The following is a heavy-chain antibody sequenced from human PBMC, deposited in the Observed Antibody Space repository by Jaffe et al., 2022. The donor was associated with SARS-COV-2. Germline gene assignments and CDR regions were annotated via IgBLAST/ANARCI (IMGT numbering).Heavy chain of an antibody. CDR3: ARPGARVHYDSTGGFDY. CDR2: ITHSGSA. D-gene: IGHD3-22*01. Sequence: QVQLQQWGAGLLKPSETLSLTCAVYGGPFNGYYWTWIRQPPGKGLEWIGEITHSGSANYNPSLQSRVTISVDTSESQFSLKLSSVTAADTAVYYCARPGARVHYDSTGGFDYWGQGTLVTVSS. V-gene: IGHV4-34*01. CDR1: GGPFNGYY. J-gene: IGHJ4*02.